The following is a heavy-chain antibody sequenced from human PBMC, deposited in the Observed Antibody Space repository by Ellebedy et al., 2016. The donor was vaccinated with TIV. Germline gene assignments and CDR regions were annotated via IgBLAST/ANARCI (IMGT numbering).Heavy chain of an antibody. V-gene: IGHV1-2*02. J-gene: IGHJ4*01. CDR1: AYTFTSYD. CDR2: INPNSGGT. CDR3: ARDEAGFWSGHDY. Sequence: ASVKVSXXASAYTFTSYDINWVRQATGQGLEWMGWINPNSGGTNYAQKFQGRVTMTRDTSITTAYMELSRLRSDDTAVYYCARDEAGFWSGHDYWGQGTLVTVSS. D-gene: IGHD3-3*01.